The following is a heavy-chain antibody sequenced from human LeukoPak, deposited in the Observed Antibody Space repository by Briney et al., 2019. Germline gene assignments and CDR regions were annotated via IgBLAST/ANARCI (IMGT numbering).Heavy chain of an antibody. V-gene: IGHV3-48*03. CDR2: ISSSGSTI. Sequence: GGSLRLSCAASGFTFSSYEMNWVRQAPGKGLEWVSYISSSGSTIYYADSVKGRFTISRDNSKNTLYLQMNSLRAEDTAVYYCARPRGNVEMATIPFDYWGQGTVVTVSS. J-gene: IGHJ4*02. D-gene: IGHD5-24*01. CDR3: ARPRGNVEMATIPFDY. CDR1: GFTFSSYE.